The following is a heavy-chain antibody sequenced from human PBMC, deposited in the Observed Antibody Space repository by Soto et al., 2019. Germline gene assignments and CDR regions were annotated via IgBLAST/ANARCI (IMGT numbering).Heavy chain of an antibody. Sequence: SETLSLTCAVSGGSINNNFWSWVRQPPGKGLEWIGEIYQTGVINYNPSLRSRVTISVDKSKNQLSLKVDSVTAADTAFYYCVRGNDNYDFWNNWSLDPWGQGTLVTVSS. CDR3: VRGNDNYDFWNNWSLDP. CDR2: IYQTGVI. V-gene: IGHV4-4*02. J-gene: IGHJ5*02. D-gene: IGHD3-3*01. CDR1: GGSINNNFW.